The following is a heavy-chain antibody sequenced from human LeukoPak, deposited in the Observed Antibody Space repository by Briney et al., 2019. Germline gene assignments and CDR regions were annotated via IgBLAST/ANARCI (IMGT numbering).Heavy chain of an antibody. CDR1: GFTFSSYA. D-gene: IGHD6-13*01. CDR3: ARESAAADTSSWFDP. V-gene: IGHV3-21*01. Sequence: PGGSLRLSCAASGFTFSSYAMTWVRQAPGKGLEWVSTITGSGGYTYYADSVKGRFTISRDNAKNSLYLQMNSLRAEDTAVYYCARESAAADTSSWFDPWGQGTLVTVSS. CDR2: ITGSGGYT. J-gene: IGHJ5*02.